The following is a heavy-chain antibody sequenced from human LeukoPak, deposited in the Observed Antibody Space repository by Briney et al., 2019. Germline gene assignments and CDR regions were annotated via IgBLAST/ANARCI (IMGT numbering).Heavy chain of an antibody. V-gene: IGHV4-31*03. CDR1: GGSISSGGYY. Sequence: SETLSLTCTVSGGSISSGGYYWSWIRQHPGKGLEWIGYIYYSGSTYYNPSLKSRVTISVDTSKNQFSLKLSSVTAADTDVYYCASSIYFLYAFDIWGQGTMVTVSS. CDR2: IYYSGST. CDR3: ASSIYFLYAFDI. D-gene: IGHD3-9*01. J-gene: IGHJ3*02.